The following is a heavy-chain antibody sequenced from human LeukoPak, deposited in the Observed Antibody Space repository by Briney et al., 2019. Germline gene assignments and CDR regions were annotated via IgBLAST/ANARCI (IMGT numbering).Heavy chain of an antibody. CDR2: IYPGDSDT. J-gene: IGHJ6*03. CDR3: ARHGRYYYYMDV. Sequence: GESLKISGKGFGYFFTNYCFAGVRRIPGKGLGWLGVIYPGDSDTKYSPSFQGQVSTSADKSINTAYLQWSSLKASATARSYFARHGRYYYYMDVWGKGTTVTVSS. V-gene: IGHV5-51*01. CDR1: GYFFTNYC. D-gene: IGHD1-26*01.